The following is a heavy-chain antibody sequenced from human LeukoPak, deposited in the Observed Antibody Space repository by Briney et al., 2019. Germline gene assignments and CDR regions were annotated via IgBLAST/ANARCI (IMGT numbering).Heavy chain of an antibody. D-gene: IGHD2/OR15-2a*01. V-gene: IGHV1-46*01. J-gene: IGHJ3*02. CDR2: INPSGGST. Sequence: ASVKVSCKASGYTFTSYYVHWVRQAPGQGLEWMGIINPSGGSTSYAQKFQGRVTMTRDTSTSTVYMGLSSLRSEDTAVYYCARDRLLLRDFNAFDIWGQGTMVTVSS. CDR1: GYTFTSYY. CDR3: ARDRLLLRDFNAFDI.